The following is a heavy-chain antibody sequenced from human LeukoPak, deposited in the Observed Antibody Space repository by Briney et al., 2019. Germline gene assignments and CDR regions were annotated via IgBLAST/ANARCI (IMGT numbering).Heavy chain of an antibody. V-gene: IGHV3-48*01. D-gene: IGHD2-15*01. CDR1: GFTFSSYS. Sequence: GGSLRLSCAASGFTFSSYSMNWVRQAPGKGLEWVSYISSSSSTIYYADSVKGRFTISRDNAKNSLYLQMNSLRAEDTAVYYCAVVAATFYYYMDVWGKGTTVTVSS. CDR2: ISSSSSTI. CDR3: AVVAATFYYYMDV. J-gene: IGHJ6*03.